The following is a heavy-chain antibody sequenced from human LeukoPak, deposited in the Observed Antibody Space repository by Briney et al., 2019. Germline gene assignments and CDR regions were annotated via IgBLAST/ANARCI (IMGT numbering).Heavy chain of an antibody. J-gene: IGHJ4*02. Sequence: SETLSLTCTVSGGSIGSYYWSWIRQPPGKGLEWIGYIYYSGSTNYNPSLKSRVTISVDTSKNQFSLKLSSVTAADTAVYYCARGPSELDYWGQGTLVTVSS. CDR2: IYYSGST. CDR3: ARGPSELDY. V-gene: IGHV4-59*08. CDR1: GGSIGSYY.